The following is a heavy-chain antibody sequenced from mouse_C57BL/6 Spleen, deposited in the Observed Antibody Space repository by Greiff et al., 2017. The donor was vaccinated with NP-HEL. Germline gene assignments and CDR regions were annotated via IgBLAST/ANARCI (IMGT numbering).Heavy chain of an antibody. CDR3: ARFHGSSTAWFAY. J-gene: IGHJ3*01. CDR2: INPSNGGT. V-gene: IGHV1-53*01. D-gene: IGHD1-1*01. Sequence: QVQLKQPGTELVKPGASVKLSCKASGYTFTSYWMHWVKQRPGQGLEWIGNINPSNGGTNYNEKFKSKATLTVDKSSSTAYMQLSSLTSEDSAVYYCARFHGSSTAWFAYWGQGTLVTVSA. CDR1: GYTFTSYW.